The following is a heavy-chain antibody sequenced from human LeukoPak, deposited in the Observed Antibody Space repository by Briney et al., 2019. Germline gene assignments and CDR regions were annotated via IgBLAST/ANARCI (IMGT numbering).Heavy chain of an antibody. Sequence: GGSLRLSCAASGFTFSSYAMSWVRQAPGKGLEWVSSIIGSGTKTDHADSVKGRFTISRDNSKNTLYLQMNSLRAEDTAVYYCASGSISRINDAFDIWGQGTMVTVSS. CDR1: GFTFSSYA. CDR3: ASGSISRINDAFDI. V-gene: IGHV3-23*01. D-gene: IGHD2/OR15-2a*01. CDR2: IIGSGTKT. J-gene: IGHJ3*02.